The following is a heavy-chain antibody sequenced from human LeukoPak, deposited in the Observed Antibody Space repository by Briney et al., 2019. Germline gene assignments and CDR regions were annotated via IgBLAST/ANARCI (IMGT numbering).Heavy chain of an antibody. CDR1: GFTFSSYS. Sequence: GGSLRLSCAAFGFTFSSYSLNWVRQAPGMGPEWISYISSTSGTIYYADSVKGRFTISRDNAKNSLYLQMNRLRAEDTAVYYCVREGGFDNWGQGTLVTVSS. V-gene: IGHV3-48*01. D-gene: IGHD3-16*01. J-gene: IGHJ4*02. CDR3: VREGGFDN. CDR2: ISSTSGTI.